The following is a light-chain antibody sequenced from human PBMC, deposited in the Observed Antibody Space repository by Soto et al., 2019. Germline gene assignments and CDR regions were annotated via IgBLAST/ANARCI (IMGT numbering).Light chain of an antibody. CDR2: QDS. Sequence: YELTQPPSVSVSPGQTASITCSGDKLGDKYACWYQQKPGQSPVLVIYQDSKRPSGIPERFSGSNSGNTATLTISGTQAMDEADYYCQAWDSSTAQVFGGGTKLTVL. V-gene: IGLV3-1*01. CDR1: KLGDKY. CDR3: QAWDSSTAQV. J-gene: IGLJ2*01.